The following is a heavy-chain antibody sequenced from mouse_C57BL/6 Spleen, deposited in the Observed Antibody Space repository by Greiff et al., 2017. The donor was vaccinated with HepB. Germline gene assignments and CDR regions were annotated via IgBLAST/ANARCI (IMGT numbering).Heavy chain of an antibody. V-gene: IGHV3-6*01. Sequence: EVQRVESGPGLVKPSQSLSLTCSVTGYSITSGYYWNWIRQFPGNKLEWMGYISYDGSNNYNPSLKNRISITRDTSKNQFFLKLNSVTTEDTATYYCARGGLLGVDYWGQGTTLTVSS. J-gene: IGHJ2*01. D-gene: IGHD1-1*01. CDR2: ISYDGSN. CDR1: GYSITSGYY. CDR3: ARGGLLGVDY.